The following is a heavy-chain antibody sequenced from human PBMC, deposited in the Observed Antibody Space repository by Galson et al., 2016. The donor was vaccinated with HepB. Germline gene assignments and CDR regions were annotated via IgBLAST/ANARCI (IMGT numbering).Heavy chain of an antibody. D-gene: IGHD6-19*01. CDR3: ATVGFSGWQRTGWSPNDY. J-gene: IGHJ4*02. CDR1: GFTFTSYA. Sequence: SLRLSCAISGFTFTSYALHWVRQAPGKGLEWVAVMSYDGTNKYYADSVKGRFTISRDNSKNTLYLQMNSLRPEDTAVYYCATVGFSGWQRTGWSPNDYWGQATLVTASS. CDR2: MSYDGTNK. V-gene: IGHV3-30*04.